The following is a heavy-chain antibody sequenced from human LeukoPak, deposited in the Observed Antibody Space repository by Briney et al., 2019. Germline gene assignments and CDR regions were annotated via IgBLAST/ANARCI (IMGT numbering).Heavy chain of an antibody. CDR3: AKDAFNY. Sequence: GGSLRLSCAASGFTFDDYAMHWVRQAPGKGLEWVSGISWNSGSIGYADSVKGRFTISRDNAKNSLYLQMNSLRAEDTALYYCAKDAFNYWGQGTLVTVSS. CDR2: ISWNSGSI. CDR1: GFTFDDYA. J-gene: IGHJ4*02. V-gene: IGHV3-9*01.